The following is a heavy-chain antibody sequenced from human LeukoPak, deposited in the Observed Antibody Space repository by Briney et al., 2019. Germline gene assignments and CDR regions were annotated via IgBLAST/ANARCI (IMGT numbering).Heavy chain of an antibody. CDR3: ARGGGYSFGAQSYYQLSP. CDR1: GYTFTTYD. V-gene: IGHV1-8*01. Sequence: ASVKVSGKASGYTFTTYDIHWVRQDPGRGLEYLGWMNPNSGKTGYTQRFQGRVSMTRDTSTSTAYMELKSLTSEDTAVYYCARGGGYSFGAQSYYQLSPWGQESLVIVSS. D-gene: IGHD3-10*01. CDR2: MNPNSGKT. J-gene: IGHJ5*02.